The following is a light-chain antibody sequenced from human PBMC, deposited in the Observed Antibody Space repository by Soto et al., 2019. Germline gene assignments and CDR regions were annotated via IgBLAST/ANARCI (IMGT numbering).Light chain of an antibody. CDR3: QQYNTWPLT. Sequence: EIVMPQPPATLSVSPGETATLSCRASQSVSSNLAWYQQKPGQAPRLLIYGASTRATGLPARFSGSGSGTDFTLTISSLQSEDSAVYYCQQYNTWPLTFGGGTKVEIK. CDR1: QSVSSN. V-gene: IGKV3-15*01. CDR2: GAS. J-gene: IGKJ4*01.